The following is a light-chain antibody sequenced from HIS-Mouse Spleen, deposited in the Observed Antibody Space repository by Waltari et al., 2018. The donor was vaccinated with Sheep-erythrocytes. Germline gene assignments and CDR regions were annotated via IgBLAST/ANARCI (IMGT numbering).Light chain of an antibody. CDR2: EGS. V-gene: IGLV2-23*01. J-gene: IGLJ2*01. CDR1: SSDVGSYNL. Sequence: QSALTQPASVSGSPGQSITISCTGTSSDVGSYNLVSWYQQHPGKAPKLMIYEGSKRPSGVSNRFSRPKSGNTASLTISGLQAEDEADYYCCSYAGSSTYVVFGGGTKLTVL. CDR3: CSYAGSSTYVV.